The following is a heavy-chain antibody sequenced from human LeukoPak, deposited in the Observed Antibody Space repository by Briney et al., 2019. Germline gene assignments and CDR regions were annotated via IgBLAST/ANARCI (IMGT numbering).Heavy chain of an antibody. CDR1: GFTFSSYS. V-gene: IGHV3-21*01. CDR2: ISSSSSYI. CDR3: ARGVGDSSSWYRFEYFQH. Sequence: PGGSLRPSCAASGFTFSSYSMNWVRQAPGKGLEWVSSISSSSSYIYYADSVKGRFTISRDNAKNSLYLQMNSLRAEDTAVYYCARGVGDSSSWYRFEYFQHWGQGTLVTVSS. D-gene: IGHD6-13*01. J-gene: IGHJ1*01.